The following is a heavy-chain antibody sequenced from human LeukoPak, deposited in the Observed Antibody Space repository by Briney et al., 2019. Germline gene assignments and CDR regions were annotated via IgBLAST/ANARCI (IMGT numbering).Heavy chain of an antibody. Sequence: PSETLSLTCTVSGGSISSYYWTWIRQPAGKGLEWIGRIHTSGSTNHNPSLKSRVTISVDTSKNQFSLKLSSVPAADTAVYYRARLTIGGNGRYQYYYMDVWGKGTTVTVSS. CDR1: GGSISSYY. CDR3: ARLTIGGNGRYQYYYMDV. J-gene: IGHJ6*03. D-gene: IGHD1-1*01. V-gene: IGHV4-4*07. CDR2: IHTSGST.